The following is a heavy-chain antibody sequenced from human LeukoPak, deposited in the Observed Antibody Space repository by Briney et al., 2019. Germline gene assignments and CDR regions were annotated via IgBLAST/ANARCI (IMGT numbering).Heavy chain of an antibody. CDR3: ARAIFGADSYYFDY. J-gene: IGHJ4*02. V-gene: IGHV3-7*01. D-gene: IGHD3-3*01. CDR2: IKQDGSEK. Sequence: GGSLRLSCAASGFTFSSYWMSWVRQAPGKGLEWVANIKQDGSEKYYVDSVKGRFTISRDNAKNSLYLQMNSLRAEDTAVYYCARAIFGADSYYFDYWGQGTLVTVSS. CDR1: GFTFSSYW.